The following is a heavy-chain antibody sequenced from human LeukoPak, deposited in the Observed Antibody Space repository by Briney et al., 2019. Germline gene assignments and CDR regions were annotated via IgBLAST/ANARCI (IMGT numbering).Heavy chain of an antibody. CDR2: IYSGGTT. J-gene: IGHJ4*02. CDR3: ARDQGVNY. D-gene: IGHD2-8*01. Sequence: GGSLRLSCAASGFTVSSNYMSWLRQAPVKGLEWVSVIYSGGTTYYADSVKGRFTISRDNSKNTLHLQMNSLRAEDTAVYYCARDQGVNYWGQGTLVTVSS. V-gene: IGHV3-66*01. CDR1: GFTVSSNY.